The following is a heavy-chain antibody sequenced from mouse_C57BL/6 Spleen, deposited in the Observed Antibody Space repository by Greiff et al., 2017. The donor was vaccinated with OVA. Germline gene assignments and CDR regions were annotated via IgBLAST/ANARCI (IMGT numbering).Heavy chain of an antibody. CDR2: IHPSDSDT. V-gene: IGHV1-74*01. Sequence: QVQLQQPGAELVKPGASVKVSCKASGYTFTSYWMHWVKQRPGQGLEWIGRIHPSDSDTNYNQKFKGQATLTVAKSSSTAYMQLSSLTSEDSSVYYCARYYDYDGWYFEVWGTGTTVTVSS. J-gene: IGHJ1*03. D-gene: IGHD2-4*01. CDR1: GYTFTSYW. CDR3: ARYYDYDGWYFEV.